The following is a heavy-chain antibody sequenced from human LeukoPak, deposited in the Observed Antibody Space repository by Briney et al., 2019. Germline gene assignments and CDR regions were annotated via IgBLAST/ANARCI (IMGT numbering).Heavy chain of an antibody. Sequence: ASVKVSCKASGYTFTGHYMHWVRQAPGQGLEWMGWINPNSGGTNYAQKFQGRVTMTRDTPISTAYMELSRLRSDDTAVYYCARVIAAAGLDAFDIWGQGTMVTVSS. D-gene: IGHD6-13*01. J-gene: IGHJ3*02. V-gene: IGHV1-2*02. CDR1: GYTFTGHY. CDR2: INPNSGGT. CDR3: ARVIAAAGLDAFDI.